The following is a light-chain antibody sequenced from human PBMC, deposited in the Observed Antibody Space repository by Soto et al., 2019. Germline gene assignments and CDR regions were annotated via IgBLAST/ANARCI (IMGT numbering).Light chain of an antibody. J-gene: IGLJ1*01. CDR2: EVS. CDR1: SSDVGAYYY. Sequence: QSVLTQPSSLSGSPGQSVTISFTGTSSDVGAYYYVSWYQQHPDKAPKLMIYEVSYRPSGVSNRFSGSKSVNTATLTISGLQAEDEADYYCSSYTTSRTRVFGTGTKVTVL. CDR3: SSYTTSRTRV. V-gene: IGLV2-14*03.